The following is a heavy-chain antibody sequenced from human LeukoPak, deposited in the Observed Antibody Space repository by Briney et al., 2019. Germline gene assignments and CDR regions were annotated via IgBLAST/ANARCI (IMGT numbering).Heavy chain of an antibody. V-gene: IGHV3-7*01. Sequence: GGSLRLSCAASGITFSADWTAWVRQAPGKGLEWVANMKQDGSEMHYVDSVKGRFTISRDNAKNSLYLQMNTLRPEDTAVYYCASTFDSNWFDPWGQGTLVTVSS. D-gene: IGHD3-9*01. J-gene: IGHJ5*02. CDR3: ASTFDSNWFDP. CDR2: MKQDGSEM. CDR1: GITFSADW.